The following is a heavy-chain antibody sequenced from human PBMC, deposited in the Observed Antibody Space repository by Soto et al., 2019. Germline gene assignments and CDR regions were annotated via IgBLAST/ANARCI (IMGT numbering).Heavy chain of an antibody. D-gene: IGHD3-22*01. CDR2: IYPCDSDT. CDR3: ATTPNPYYHSSGYPDY. Sequence: GESRKISCKGSGYSFSSYWIGWVRQMPGKGLEWMWIIYPCDSDTRYSPSFQGQVTISADKYISTAYLQWRSLKARDTAMYYCATTPNPYYHSSGYPDYWGQGPLVTVSS. J-gene: IGHJ4*02. CDR1: GYSFSSYW. V-gene: IGHV5-51*01.